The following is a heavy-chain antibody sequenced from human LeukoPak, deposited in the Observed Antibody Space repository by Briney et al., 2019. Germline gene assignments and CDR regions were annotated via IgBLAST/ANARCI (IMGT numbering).Heavy chain of an antibody. CDR1: GGSISSGSYY. CDR3: AAEGVVVPAAMYY. V-gene: IGHV4-61*02. Sequence: PSQTLSLTCTLPGGSISSGSYYWSWIRQPAGKGLEWIGRIYTSGSTNYNPSLKSRVTISVDTSKNQFSLKLSSVTAADTAVYYCAAEGVVVPAAMYYWGQGTLVTVSS. CDR2: IYTSGST. J-gene: IGHJ4*02. D-gene: IGHD2-2*01.